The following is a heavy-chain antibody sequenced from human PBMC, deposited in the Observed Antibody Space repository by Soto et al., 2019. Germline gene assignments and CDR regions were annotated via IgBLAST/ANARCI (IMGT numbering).Heavy chain of an antibody. V-gene: IGHV1-46*01. J-gene: IGHJ6*02. D-gene: IGHD2-8*01. CDR1: GYTFTSYY. CDR3: ARDYGAIVLMVYDYYYYGMAV. CDR2: INPSGGST. Sequence: QVQLVQSGAEVKKPGASVKVSCKASGYTFTSYYMHWVRQAPGQGLEWMGIINPSGGSTSYAQKFQGRVTMTRDTSTSTVYMELSSLRSEDTAVYYCARDYGAIVLMVYDYYYYGMAVGGQGTTVTVSS.